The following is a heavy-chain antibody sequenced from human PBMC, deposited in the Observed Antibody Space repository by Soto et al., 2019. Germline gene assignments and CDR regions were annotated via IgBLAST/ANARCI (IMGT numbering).Heavy chain of an antibody. J-gene: IGHJ4*02. CDR2: IYYSGST. D-gene: IGHD3-3*01. CDR3: ARASGVVNHFDY. CDR1: GGSISSGGYY. Sequence: SDTLSLTCTVSGGSISSGGYYWSWIRQHPGKGLEWIGYIYYSGSTYYNPSLKSRVTISVDTSKNQFSLKLSSVTAADTAVYYCARASGVVNHFDYWGQGTLVTVSS. V-gene: IGHV4-31*03.